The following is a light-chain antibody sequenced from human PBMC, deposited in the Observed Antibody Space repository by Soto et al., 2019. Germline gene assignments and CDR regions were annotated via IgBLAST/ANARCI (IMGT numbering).Light chain of an antibody. V-gene: IGLV2-14*01. CDR1: SSDVGGYNY. CDR2: EVS. J-gene: IGLJ2*01. Sequence: QSALTQPASVYGSPGQSITISCTGTSSDVGGYNYVSWYQQHPGKAPKLMIYEVSNRPSGVSNRFSGSKSGNTASLTISGLQAEDEADYYCSSYTSSSTLVFGGGTKVTVL. CDR3: SSYTSSSTLV.